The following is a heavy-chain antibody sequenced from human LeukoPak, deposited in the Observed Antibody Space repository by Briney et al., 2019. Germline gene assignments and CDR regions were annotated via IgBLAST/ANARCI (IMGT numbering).Heavy chain of an antibody. CDR2: IYYSGST. V-gene: IGHV4-39*07. Sequence: PSETLSLTCTVSGGSISSSSYYWGWIRQTPGKGLEWIGNIYYSGSTYYNPSLKSRVTISVDTSKNQFSLKLTSVTAADTAVYYCARVRRTAYYYMDVWGKGTTVTVSS. J-gene: IGHJ6*03. CDR1: GGSISSSSYY. D-gene: IGHD2-21*02. CDR3: ARVRRTAYYYMDV.